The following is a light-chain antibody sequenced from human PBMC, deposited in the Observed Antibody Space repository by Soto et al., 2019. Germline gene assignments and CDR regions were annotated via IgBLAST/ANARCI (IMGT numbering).Light chain of an antibody. CDR3: QQYNNWPPWT. CDR1: QSVSSN. Sequence: EIVMTQSPATLSVSPGERATLSCRASQSVSSNLAWYQQKPGQAPRLLSYGASTRATGIPARFSGSGSGTEFTLTISSLQCEDFAVYYCQQYNNWPPWTFGQGTKVEIK. CDR2: GAS. J-gene: IGKJ1*01. V-gene: IGKV3-15*01.